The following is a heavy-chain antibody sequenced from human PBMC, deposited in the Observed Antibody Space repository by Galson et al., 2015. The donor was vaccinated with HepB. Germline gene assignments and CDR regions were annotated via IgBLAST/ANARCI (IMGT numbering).Heavy chain of an antibody. D-gene: IGHD6-13*01. Sequence: QSGAEVKKPGESLRISCKGSGYRFTSYWISWVRQMPGKGLEWMGRIDPSDSYTNYSPSFQGHVTISADKSISTAYLQWSSLKASDTAMYYCARLVFRGIAAAVTNPIDYWGQGTLVTVSS. CDR3: ARLVFRGIAAAVTNPIDY. CDR2: IDPSDSYT. CDR1: GYRFTSYW. V-gene: IGHV5-10-1*01. J-gene: IGHJ4*02.